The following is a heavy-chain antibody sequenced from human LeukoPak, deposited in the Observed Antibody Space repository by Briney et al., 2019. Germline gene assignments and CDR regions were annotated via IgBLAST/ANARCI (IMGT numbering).Heavy chain of an antibody. CDR2: IKQDGSER. J-gene: IGHJ4*02. CDR1: GFTFSSYW. D-gene: IGHD1-7*01. CDR3: AREGNWYWDYFDY. V-gene: IGHV3-7*01. Sequence: GGSLRLSCAASGFTFSSYWMSWVRQTPGKGLEWVANIKQDGSERYYVDSVKGRFTISRDNAKNSLYLQMNSLRAEDTAVYYCAREGNWYWDYFDYWGKGTLVTVSS.